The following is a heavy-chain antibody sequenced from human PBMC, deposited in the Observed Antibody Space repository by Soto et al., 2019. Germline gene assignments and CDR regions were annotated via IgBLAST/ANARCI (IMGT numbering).Heavy chain of an antibody. Sequence: PGXSLKISCKGSGYSFTSYWIGWVRQMPGKGLDWMGIIYPGDSDTRYSPSFQGQVTISADKSISTAYLQWSSLKASDTAMYYCARRWIQLLHDAFDIWGQGTMVTVSS. D-gene: IGHD5-18*01. V-gene: IGHV5-51*01. CDR2: IYPGDSDT. J-gene: IGHJ3*02. CDR1: GYSFTSYW. CDR3: ARRWIQLLHDAFDI.